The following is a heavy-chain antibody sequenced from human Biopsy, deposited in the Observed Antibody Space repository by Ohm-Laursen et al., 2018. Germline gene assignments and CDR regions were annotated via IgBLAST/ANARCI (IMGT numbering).Heavy chain of an antibody. CDR3: ARDRWPHVTLLGLAVFDF. J-gene: IGHJ4*02. Sequence: WVRQSPGKGLEWVSGISGTGAGTHYADSVKGRFTVSRDNSRNTLFLQMNSLTADDTAVYYCARDRWPHVTLLGLAVFDFWGQGTLVIVSS. V-gene: IGHV3-23*01. CDR2: ISGTGAGT. D-gene: IGHD3-3*01.